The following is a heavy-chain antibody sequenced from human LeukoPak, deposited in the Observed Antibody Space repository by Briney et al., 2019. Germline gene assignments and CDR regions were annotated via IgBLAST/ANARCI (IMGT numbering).Heavy chain of an antibody. CDR1: GYTFTSYG. CDR2: ISAYNGNT. Sequence: GASVKVSCKASGYTFTSYGISWVRQAPGQGLEWMGWISAYNGNTNYAQKLQGRVTMTTDTSTSTAYMELRSLSSADTAVYYGARDHWTLYRSSWYVDYWGQGTLVTVSS. V-gene: IGHV1-18*01. D-gene: IGHD6-13*01. CDR3: ARDHWTLYRSSWYVDY. J-gene: IGHJ4*02.